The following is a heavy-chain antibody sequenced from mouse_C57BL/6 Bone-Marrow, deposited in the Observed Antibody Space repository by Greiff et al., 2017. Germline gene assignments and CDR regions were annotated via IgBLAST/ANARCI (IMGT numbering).Heavy chain of an antibody. CDR1: GFTFSNYW. CDR2: IRLKSDNYAT. J-gene: IGHJ2*01. CDR3: TGPTYYGSSSYYFDD. Sequence: EVKLVESGGGLVQPGGSMKLSCVASGFTFSNYWMNWVRQSPEKGLEWVAQIRLKSDNYATHYAESVKGRFTISRDDSKSSVYLQMNNLRAEDTGIYYCTGPTYYGSSSYYFDDWGQGTTLTVSS. D-gene: IGHD1-1*01. V-gene: IGHV6-3*01.